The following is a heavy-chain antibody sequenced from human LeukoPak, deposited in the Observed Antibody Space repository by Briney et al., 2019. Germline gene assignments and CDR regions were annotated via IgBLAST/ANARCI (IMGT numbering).Heavy chain of an antibody. J-gene: IGHJ4*02. CDR3: ASLGTKTGTTKVPFDY. Sequence: ASVKVSCKASGYTFTSYYMHWVRQAPGQGLEWMGIINPSGGSTSYAQKFQGRVTMTRDTSTSTVYMELSSLRSEDTAVYYCASLGTKTGTTKVPFDYWGQGTLATVSS. CDR2: INPSGGST. CDR1: GYTFTSYY. V-gene: IGHV1-46*01. D-gene: IGHD1-7*01.